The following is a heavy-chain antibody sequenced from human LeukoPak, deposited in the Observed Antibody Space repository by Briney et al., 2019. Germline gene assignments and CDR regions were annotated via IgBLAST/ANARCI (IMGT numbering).Heavy chain of an antibody. CDR3: ARQESYCSSTSCRGGMDV. CDR1: GGSISTYY. Sequence: SETLSLTCTVSGGSISTYYWSWIRQPPGKGLEWIGYIYYSGSTNYNPSLKCRVTISVDTSKNQFSLKPSSVTAADTAVYYCARQESYCSSTSCRGGMDVWGQGTTVTVSS. V-gene: IGHV4-59*01. CDR2: IYYSGST. J-gene: IGHJ6*02. D-gene: IGHD2-2*01.